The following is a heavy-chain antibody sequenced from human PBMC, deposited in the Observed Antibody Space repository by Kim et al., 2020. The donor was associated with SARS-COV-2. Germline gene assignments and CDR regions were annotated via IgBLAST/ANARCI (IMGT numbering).Heavy chain of an antibody. V-gene: IGHV4-39*01. CDR3: ARLYSSGYYSPSCYFDY. CDR2: IYYSGST. CDR1: GGSISSSSYY. D-gene: IGHD3-22*01. J-gene: IGHJ4*02. Sequence: SETLSLTCTVSGGSISSSSYYWGWIRQPPGKGLEWIGSIYYSGSTYYNPSLKSRVTISVDTSKNQFSLKLSSVTAADTAVYYCARLYSSGYYSPSCYFDYWGQGTLVTVSS.